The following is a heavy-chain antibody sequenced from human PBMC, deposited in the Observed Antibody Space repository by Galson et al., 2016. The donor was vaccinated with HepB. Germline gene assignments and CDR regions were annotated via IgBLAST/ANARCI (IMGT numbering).Heavy chain of an antibody. Sequence: CAISGDSVSSNTAAWNWIRQSPSRGLEWLGRTYFRSKWYNDYTMSVKSRIIISPDTSKNQFSLQLNPATPEDTAVYYCARDVGPTLAARSFDYWGQGTLVTVSS. V-gene: IGHV6-1*01. CDR1: GDSVSSNTAA. J-gene: IGHJ4*02. CDR2: TYFRSKWYN. CDR3: ARDVGPTLAARSFDY. D-gene: IGHD6-6*01.